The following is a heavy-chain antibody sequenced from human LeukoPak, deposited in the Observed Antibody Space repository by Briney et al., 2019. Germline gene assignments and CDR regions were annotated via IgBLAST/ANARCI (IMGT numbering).Heavy chain of an antibody. CDR2: IYPDDSDT. CDR1: GSRFTTYW. J-gene: IGHJ3*02. V-gene: IGHV5-51*01. Sequence: GESLKISFKGSGSRFTTYWIGWVRQMPGKGLEWMGIIYPDDSDTTYSPSFQGQVTISADKSISTAYLQWSSLKASDTAIYYCARRWGTYDILTGYYRDQDAFDIWGQGTMVTVSS. D-gene: IGHD3-9*01. CDR3: ARRWGTYDILTGYYRDQDAFDI.